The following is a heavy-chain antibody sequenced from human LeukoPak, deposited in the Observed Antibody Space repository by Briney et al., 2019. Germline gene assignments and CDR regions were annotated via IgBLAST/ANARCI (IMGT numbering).Heavy chain of an antibody. Sequence: ASVTVSCKPSVYTFTSYYMHWVRQAPGQGREWMGIMNHSGGSTSYAQKFQGRVTMTRDTSTSTVYMELSSLRSEDTAVYYCARDRYYYDSSGYIRGISFDYWGQGTLVTVSS. CDR3: ARDRYYYDSSGYIRGISFDY. CDR1: VYTFTSYY. D-gene: IGHD3-22*01. V-gene: IGHV1-46*01. CDR2: MNHSGGST. J-gene: IGHJ4*02.